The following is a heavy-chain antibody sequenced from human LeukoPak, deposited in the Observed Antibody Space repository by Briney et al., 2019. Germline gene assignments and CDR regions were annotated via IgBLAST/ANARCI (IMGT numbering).Heavy chain of an antibody. CDR1: GFTFSSYS. CDR2: IKQDGSEK. V-gene: IGHV3-7*01. CDR3: ARALAAGFDY. J-gene: IGHJ4*02. Sequence: GGSLRLSCAASGFTFSSYSMSWVRQAPGKGLEWVANIKQDGSEKYYVDSVKGRFTISRDNAENSLYLQMNSLTAEDTAVYYCARALAAGFDYWGQGTLVTVSS.